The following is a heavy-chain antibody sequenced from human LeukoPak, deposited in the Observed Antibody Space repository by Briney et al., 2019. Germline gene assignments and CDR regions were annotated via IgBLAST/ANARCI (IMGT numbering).Heavy chain of an antibody. Sequence: ASVKVSCKASGYTFTSYGISWVRQAPGQGLEWMGWISAYNGNTNYAQKLQGRVTMTTDTSMSTAYMELRSLRSDDTAVYYCARDRDRSSSPLGYYYYYLDVWGKGTTVTVSS. CDR3: ARDRDRSSSPLGYYYYYLDV. CDR1: GYTFTSYG. D-gene: IGHD6-6*01. J-gene: IGHJ6*03. V-gene: IGHV1-18*01. CDR2: ISAYNGNT.